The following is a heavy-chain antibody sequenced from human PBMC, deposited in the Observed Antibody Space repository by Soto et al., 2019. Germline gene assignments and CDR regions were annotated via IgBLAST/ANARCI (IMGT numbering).Heavy chain of an antibody. CDR1: GYHVTAYY. V-gene: IGHV1-2*02. Sequence: QLHLVQSGAVVKKPGASVTVSCSASGYHVTAYYMHWVRQAPGRGLEWMGGIHPATGAAKYTQTCQGSVTMTRDTSTRTVFRELSDLTSEDTAVFYGARGGGVGVAGSAAFEMWGQGTLVTVSS. CDR2: IHPATGAA. CDR3: ARGGGVGVAGSAAFEM. D-gene: IGHD3-3*01. J-gene: IGHJ3*02.